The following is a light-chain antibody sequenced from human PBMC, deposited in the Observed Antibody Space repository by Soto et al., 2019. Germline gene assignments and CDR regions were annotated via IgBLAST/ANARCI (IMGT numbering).Light chain of an antibody. V-gene: IGLV2-23*01. CDR2: EGS. CDR3: CSFASSSHVV. Sequence: QSALTQPASVSGSPGQSITISCTGASSDVGNYNLVSWYQQHPGKAPKLMIYEGSKRPSGVSNRFSGSKSGNTASLTISGLQSEDEADYYCCSFASSSHVVFGGGTKLTVL. J-gene: IGLJ2*01. CDR1: SSDVGNYNL.